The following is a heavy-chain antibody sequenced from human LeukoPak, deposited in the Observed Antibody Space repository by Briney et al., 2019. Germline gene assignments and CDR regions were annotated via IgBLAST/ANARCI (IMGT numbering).Heavy chain of an antibody. J-gene: IGHJ2*01. V-gene: IGHV4-59*01. CDR1: GGSISSYY. Sequence: SETLSLTCTVSGGSISSYYWSWIRQPPGKGLEWIGYIYYSGSTNYTPSLKSRVTISVDTSKNQFSLKLSSVTAADTAVYYCARDASLGWYFDLWGRGTLVTVSS. CDR3: ARDASLGWYFDL. CDR2: IYYSGST.